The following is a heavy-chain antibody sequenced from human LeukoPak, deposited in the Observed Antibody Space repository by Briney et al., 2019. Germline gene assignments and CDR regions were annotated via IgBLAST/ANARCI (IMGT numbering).Heavy chain of an antibody. CDR1: GFTFSTYA. CDR2: ISAGGGST. J-gene: IGHJ4*02. CDR3: ATDSPGQDY. Sequence: PGGSLRLSCAASGFTFSTYAVHWVRQAPGKGLEYVSSISAGGGSTYYANSLKGRFTISRDSSKNTLYLQMGSLRAEDMAVYYCATDSPGQDYWGQGTLVTVSS. V-gene: IGHV3-64*01.